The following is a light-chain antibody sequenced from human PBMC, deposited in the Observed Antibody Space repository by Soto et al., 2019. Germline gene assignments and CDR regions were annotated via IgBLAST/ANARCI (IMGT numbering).Light chain of an antibody. V-gene: IGKV3-20*01. CDR1: QSLSTDH. CDR2: GAS. Sequence: DIVLTQSPGTLSLSPGERATLSCWASQSLSTDHLAWYQQKPGQPPRLLIYGASSRATGIPDRFSGSGSGTDFTLTISRLEPEDFAMYYCQQYGSSPSTFGQGTKLEIK. J-gene: IGKJ2*01. CDR3: QQYGSSPST.